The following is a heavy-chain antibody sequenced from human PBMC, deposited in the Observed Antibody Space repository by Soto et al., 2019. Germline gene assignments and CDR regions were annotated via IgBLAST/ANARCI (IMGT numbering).Heavy chain of an antibody. CDR3: AGHAVIGVATRADYFDY. Sequence: QLQLQESGPGLVKPSETLSLTCTVSGGSISSSSYYWGWIRQPPGKGLEWIGSIYYSGSTYYNPSLRRRVTTSVDTSKNRVSLELSSVTAANTAVYYGAGHAVIGVATRADYFDYWGQGTLVTVSS. CDR1: GGSISSSSYY. J-gene: IGHJ4*02. CDR2: IYYSGST. V-gene: IGHV4-39*01. D-gene: IGHD3-22*01.